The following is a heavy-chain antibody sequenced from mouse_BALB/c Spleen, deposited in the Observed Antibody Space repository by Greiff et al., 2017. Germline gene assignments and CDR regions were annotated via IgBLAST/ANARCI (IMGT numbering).Heavy chain of an antibody. D-gene: IGHD2-1*01. CDR2: ISSGSSTI. V-gene: IGHV5-17*02. CDR1: GFTFSSFG. CDR3: ARNGNYVGYWYFDV. J-gene: IGHJ1*01. Sequence: EVQLVESGGGLVQPGGSRKLSCAASGFTFSSFGMHWVRQAPEKGLEWVAYISSGSSTIYYADTVKGRFTISRDNPKNTLFLQMTSLRSEDTAMYYCARNGNYVGYWYFDVWGAGTTVTVSS.